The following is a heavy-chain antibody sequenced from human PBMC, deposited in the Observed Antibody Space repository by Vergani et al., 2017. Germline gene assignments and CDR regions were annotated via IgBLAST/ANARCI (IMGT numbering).Heavy chain of an antibody. Sequence: QVQLVQSGAEVKKSGSSVKVSCKASGGTFSSYTISWVRQAPGQGLEWMGRIIPILGIANYAQQVQGRVTITADKSTSTAYMELSSLRSEDTAVYYCARVDDNGGMDVWGQGTTVTVSS. J-gene: IGHJ6*02. CDR3: ARVDDNGGMDV. V-gene: IGHV1-69*02. D-gene: IGHD2-8*01. CDR1: GGTFSSYT. CDR2: IIPILGIA.